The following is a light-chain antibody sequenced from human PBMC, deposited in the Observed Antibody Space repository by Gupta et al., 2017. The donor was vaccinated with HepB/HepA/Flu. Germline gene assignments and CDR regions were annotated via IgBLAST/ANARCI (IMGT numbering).Light chain of an antibody. Sequence: QSVLTQPPSVSRTPGQRVTISCSGGSATIGSNSIHWYQQLPETAPRLRIYINDYRPSGVPARFSCSESGTSVSLAITVLQAEDEADDDCAAWDDSGNGWVFGGGTKLTVL. CDR3: AAWDDSGNGWV. V-gene: IGLV1-44*01. CDR2: IND. J-gene: IGLJ3*02. CDR1: SATIGSNS.